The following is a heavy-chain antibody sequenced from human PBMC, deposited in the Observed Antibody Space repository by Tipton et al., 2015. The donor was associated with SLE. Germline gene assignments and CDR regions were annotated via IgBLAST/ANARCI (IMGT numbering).Heavy chain of an antibody. CDR3: ARDRVTIFGVVVEVFDY. Sequence: QSGAEVKKPGASMKVSCKASGYTFTGYYMHWVRQAPGQGLEWMGWINPNSGGTNYAQKFQGWVTMTRDTSISTAYMELRSLRSDDTAVYYCARDRVTIFGVVVEVFDYWGQGTLVTVSS. J-gene: IGHJ4*02. CDR2: INPNSGGT. D-gene: IGHD3-3*01. CDR1: GYTFTGYY. V-gene: IGHV1-2*04.